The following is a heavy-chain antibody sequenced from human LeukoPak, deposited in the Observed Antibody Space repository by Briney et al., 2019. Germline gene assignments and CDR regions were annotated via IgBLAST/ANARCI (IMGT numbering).Heavy chain of an antibody. CDR2: IYYSGST. Sequence: SETLSLTCTVSGGSISSYYWSWIRQPPGKGLEWIGYIYYSGSTNYNPSLKSRVTISVDTSKNQFSLKLSSVTAADTAVYYCARVAVYDSSHRKAFDIWGQGTMVTVSS. CDR1: GGSISSYY. J-gene: IGHJ3*02. CDR3: ARVAVYDSSHRKAFDI. V-gene: IGHV4-59*01. D-gene: IGHD3-22*01.